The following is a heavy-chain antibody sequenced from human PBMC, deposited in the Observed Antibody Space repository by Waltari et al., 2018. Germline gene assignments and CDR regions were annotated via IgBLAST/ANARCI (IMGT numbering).Heavy chain of an antibody. J-gene: IGHJ4*02. CDR3: ARPSYATTAIDY. V-gene: IGHV4-39*07. D-gene: IGHD2-2*01. Sequence: SSSYYWGWIRQPPGKGLEWIGSIYYSGSTYYNPSLKSRVTISVDTSKNQFSLKLSSVTAADTAVYYCARPSYATTAIDYWGQGTLVTVSS. CDR1: SSSYY. CDR2: IYYSGST.